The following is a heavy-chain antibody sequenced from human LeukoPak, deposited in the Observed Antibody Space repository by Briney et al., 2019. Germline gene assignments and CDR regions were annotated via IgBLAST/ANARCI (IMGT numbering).Heavy chain of an antibody. Sequence: PSETLSLTCTVSVSSISSGDYYWSWIRQRPGKGLEGIGYIYYSGSTYYNPSLKSRVTISVDTSKNQFSLKLSSVTTADTAVYYCARYYYDSSGYYDWFDPWGQGTLVTVS. D-gene: IGHD3-22*01. CDR2: IYYSGST. CDR3: ARYYYDSSGYYDWFDP. J-gene: IGHJ5*02. CDR1: VSSISSGDYY. V-gene: IGHV4-30-4*08.